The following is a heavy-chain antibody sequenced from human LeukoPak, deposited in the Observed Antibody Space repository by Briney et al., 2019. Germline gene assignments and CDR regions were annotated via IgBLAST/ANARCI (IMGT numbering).Heavy chain of an antibody. D-gene: IGHD2-15*01. J-gene: IGHJ6*03. Sequence: GGSLRLSCAASGFTFSTYSMSWVRQAPGKGLEWVSAISSTGGTVYYADSVKGRFTISRDNSKNTLYLQMNSLRAEDTAIYYCAKNGDRGAYCSGGSCYPYYYNMDVWGKGTTVTISS. CDR1: GFTFSTYS. CDR2: ISSTGGTV. CDR3: AKNGDRGAYCSGGSCYPYYYNMDV. V-gene: IGHV3-23*01.